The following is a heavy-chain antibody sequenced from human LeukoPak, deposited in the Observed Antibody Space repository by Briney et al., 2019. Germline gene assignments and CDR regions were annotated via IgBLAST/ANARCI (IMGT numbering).Heavy chain of an antibody. CDR2: IYYSGST. D-gene: IGHD3-22*01. V-gene: IGHV4-39*07. CDR1: GGSISSSSYY. J-gene: IGHJ4*02. Sequence: SETLSLTCTVSGGSISSSSYYWGWLRQPPGKGLEWIGSIYYSGSTYYNPSLKSRVTISVDTSKNQFSLKLSSVTAADTAVYYCARDSGRSSGYYYPDLDFDYWGQGTLVTVSS. CDR3: ARDSGRSSGYYYPDLDFDY.